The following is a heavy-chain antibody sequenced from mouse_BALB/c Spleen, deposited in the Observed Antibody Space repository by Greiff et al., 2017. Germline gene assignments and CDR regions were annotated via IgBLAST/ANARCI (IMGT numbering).Heavy chain of an antibody. J-gene: IGHJ4*01. CDR1: GFTFSSYA. Sequence: EVKLVESGGGLVKPGGSLKLSCAASGFTFSSYAMSWVRQSPEKRLEWVAEISSGGSYTYYPDTVTGRFTISRDNAKNTLYLEMSSLRSEDTAMYYCARGGVRRDYYAMDDWGQGTSVTVSS. CDR2: ISSGGSYT. CDR3: ARGGVRRDYYAMDD. D-gene: IGHD2-14*01. V-gene: IGHV5-9-4*01.